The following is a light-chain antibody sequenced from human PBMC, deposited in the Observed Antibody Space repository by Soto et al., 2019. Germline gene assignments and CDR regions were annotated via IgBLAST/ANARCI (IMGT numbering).Light chain of an antibody. CDR3: KHRSNWPS. J-gene: IGKJ3*01. CDR2: DAS. CDR1: QSVSIY. V-gene: IGKV3-11*01. Sequence: EIVLTQSPATLSLSPGERATLSCRASQSVSIYLAWYQQKPGQAPRLLIYDASNRATGIPARFSGSGSGTDFTLTISSLEPEDFAVYYCKHRSNWPSFGPGTKVDIK.